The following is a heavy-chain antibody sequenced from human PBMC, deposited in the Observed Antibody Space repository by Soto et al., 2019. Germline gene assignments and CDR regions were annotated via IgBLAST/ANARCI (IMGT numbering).Heavy chain of an antibody. J-gene: IGHJ3*02. CDR2: ISTTSTPI. D-gene: IGHD4-17*01. CDR1: GFTFSISS. Sequence: HPGGSLSLSCAASGFTFSISSMNWVRQAPGKGLEWVSFISTTSTPIYYADSVKGRFTISRDNVKNSLYLQMNSLRAEDTAVYYCARYDYGNYGGAFDIWGQGTVVTVSS. V-gene: IGHV3-48*01. CDR3: ARYDYGNYGGAFDI.